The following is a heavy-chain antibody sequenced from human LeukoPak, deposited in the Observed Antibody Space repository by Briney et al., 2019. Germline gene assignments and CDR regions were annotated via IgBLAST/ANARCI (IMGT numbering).Heavy chain of an antibody. Sequence: AASVKVSCKASGYSLTSFDINWVRQGSGQGLEWMGWMNPKRGNTGYAPTFQGRVTITRDTSIDTAFMELSSPRPDDTAVYYCARGGSSSSYYNNYGMDVWGQGTTITVSS. CDR3: ARGGSSSSYYNNYGMDV. D-gene: IGHD6-13*01. CDR2: MNPKRGNT. V-gene: IGHV1-8*01. CDR1: GYSLTSFD. J-gene: IGHJ6*02.